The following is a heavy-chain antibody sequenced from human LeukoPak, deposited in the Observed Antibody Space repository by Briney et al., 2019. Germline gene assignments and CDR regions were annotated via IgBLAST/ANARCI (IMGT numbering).Heavy chain of an antibody. Sequence: PSETLSLTCTVSGGSISSYYWSWIRQPAGKGLEWIGRIYTSGSTNYNPSLKSRVTMSVDTSKNQFSLKLSSVTAADTAVYYCARVLSSRPPWYYYMDVWGKGITVTVSS. CDR3: ARVLSSRPPWYYYMDV. V-gene: IGHV4-4*07. D-gene: IGHD2-15*01. CDR2: IYTSGST. J-gene: IGHJ6*03. CDR1: GGSISSYY.